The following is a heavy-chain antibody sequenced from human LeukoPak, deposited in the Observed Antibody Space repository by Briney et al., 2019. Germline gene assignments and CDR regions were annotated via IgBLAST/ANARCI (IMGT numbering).Heavy chain of an antibody. CDR1: GGSISSYY. Sequence: ETLSLTCTVSGGSISSYYWSWIRQPPGKGLEWIGYIYYSGSTNYNPSLKSRVTISVDTSKNQFSLKLSSVTAADTAVYYCARSVGWLQEYDYWGQGTLVTVSS. V-gene: IGHV4-59*08. J-gene: IGHJ4*02. D-gene: IGHD5-24*01. CDR3: ARSVGWLQEYDY. CDR2: IYYSGST.